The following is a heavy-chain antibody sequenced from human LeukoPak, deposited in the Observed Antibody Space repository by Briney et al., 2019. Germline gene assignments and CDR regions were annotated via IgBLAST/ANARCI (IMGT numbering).Heavy chain of an antibody. J-gene: IGHJ6*02. CDR1: GFTFSSYG. V-gene: IGHV3-33*01. CDR3: ARDPKLRWGSLHYGMDV. Sequence: GGSLRLSCAASGFTFSSYGIHWVRQAPGKGLEWVAVIWSDGSNAYYADSVKGRFTISRDNSKNTLYLQMNSLRAEDTAVYYCARDPKLRWGSLHYGMDVWGQGTTVTVSS. CDR2: IWSDGSNA. D-gene: IGHD3-16*01.